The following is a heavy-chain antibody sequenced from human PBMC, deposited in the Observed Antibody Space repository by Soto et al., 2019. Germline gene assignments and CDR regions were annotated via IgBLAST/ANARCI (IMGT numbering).Heavy chain of an antibody. J-gene: IGHJ6*02. CDR1: GDSINNYY. CDR2: IYDSGST. CDR3: ARGTKYYYQGMEV. Sequence: SETLSLTCTVSGDSINNYYWTWIRQPPGKGLEWIGYIYDSGSTSYNPSLKSRLTISVDTSKNQFSLKLKSVTAADTAVYYCARGTKYYYQGMEVWGQGTTVTVSS. V-gene: IGHV4-59*01.